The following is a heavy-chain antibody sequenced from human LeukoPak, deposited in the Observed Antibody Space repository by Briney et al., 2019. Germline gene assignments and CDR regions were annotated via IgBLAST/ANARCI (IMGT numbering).Heavy chain of an antibody. V-gene: IGHV1-24*01. CDR2: FDPEDAEI. CDR3: AKDSPGSRYSYGEIFDY. Sequence: VSVKVSCKVSGNTLTDLSIHWVRQAPGKGLDWMGGFDPEDAEIIYAEKFQDRVTMTEDPSTDTAYLELSSLRAEDTAVYYCAKDSPGSRYSYGEIFDYWGQGTLVTVSS. CDR1: GNTLTDLS. D-gene: IGHD5-18*01. J-gene: IGHJ4*02.